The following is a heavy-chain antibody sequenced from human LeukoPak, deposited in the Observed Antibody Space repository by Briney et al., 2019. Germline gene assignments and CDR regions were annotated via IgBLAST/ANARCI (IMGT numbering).Heavy chain of an antibody. Sequence: SETLSLTCTVSGGSISSYYWSWIRQPPGKGLEWIGYIYYSGSTNYNPSLKSRVTISVDTSKNQFSLKLSSVTAADTAVYYCASSPLSLNYYDSSGYLRYWGQGTLVTVSS. J-gene: IGHJ4*02. CDR1: GGSISSYY. D-gene: IGHD3-22*01. CDR3: ASSPLSLNYYDSSGYLRY. CDR2: IYYSGST. V-gene: IGHV4-59*01.